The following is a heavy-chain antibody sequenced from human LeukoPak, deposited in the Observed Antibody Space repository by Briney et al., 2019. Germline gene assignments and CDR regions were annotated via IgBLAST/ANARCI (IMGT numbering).Heavy chain of an antibody. D-gene: IGHD5-12*01. CDR3: TRVLMRGYSGYGGDYYYGMDV. CDR1: GGSINSYF. J-gene: IGHJ6*02. V-gene: IGHV4-59*12. Sequence: SETLSLTCSVSGGSINSYFWSWIRQPPGKGLEWIGYIYYSGSTNYNPSLESRVTISVDKSKNQFSLKLSSVTAADTAVYYCTRVLMRGYSGYGGDYYYGMDVWGQGTTVTVSS. CDR2: IYYSGST.